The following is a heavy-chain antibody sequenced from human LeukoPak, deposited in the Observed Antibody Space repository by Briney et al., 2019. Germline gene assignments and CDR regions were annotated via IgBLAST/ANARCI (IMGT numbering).Heavy chain of an antibody. V-gene: IGHV1-2*02. CDR1: GYTFTDYY. D-gene: IGHD6-19*01. CDR2: INPNTGGT. J-gene: IGHJ3*02. Sequence: ASVKVSCKASGYTFTDYYMHWVRQAPGQGLEWMGWINPNTGGTNYTQKFQGRVTMTRDTSISTAYMELSRLRSDDTAVYYCARGLRYSSGWTENAFDIWGQGTMVTVSS. CDR3: ARGLRYSSGWTENAFDI.